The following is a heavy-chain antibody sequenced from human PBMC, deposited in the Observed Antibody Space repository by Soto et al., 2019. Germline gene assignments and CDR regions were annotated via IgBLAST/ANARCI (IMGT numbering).Heavy chain of an antibody. V-gene: IGHV4-59*01. CDR1: RVTICIYL. CDR2: IYYSGST. CDR3: ARSVVVVAATPGPLNY. D-gene: IGHD2-15*01. J-gene: IGHJ4*02. Sequence: SGSMDISRPVSRVTICIYLWIWIRNPAGKGLEWIGYIYYSGSTNYNPSLKSRVTISVDTSKNQFSLKLSSVTAADTAVYYCARSVVVVAATPGPLNYWGQRTSVTLSS.